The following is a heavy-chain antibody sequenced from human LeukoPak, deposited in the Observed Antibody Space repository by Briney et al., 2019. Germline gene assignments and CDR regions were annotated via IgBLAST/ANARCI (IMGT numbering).Heavy chain of an antibody. CDR2: IRGGGDSA. CDR3: AKGRYTRWSGADS. CDR1: GINFGDYG. Sequence: GGTLRLSCAASGINFGDYGMTWVRQAPGKGLEWVSLIRGGGDSAFYADSVEGRFTISRDISKNTLYLQMNSLRVEDTAVYYCAKGRYTRWSGADSWGQGTLVTVSS. D-gene: IGHD3-10*01. V-gene: IGHV3-23*01. J-gene: IGHJ4*02.